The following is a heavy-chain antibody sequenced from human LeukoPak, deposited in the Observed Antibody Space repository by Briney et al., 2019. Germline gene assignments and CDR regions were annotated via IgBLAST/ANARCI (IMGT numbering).Heavy chain of an antibody. CDR1: GGTFSGYA. D-gene: IGHD6-13*01. V-gene: IGHV1-69*13. Sequence: ASVKVSCKASGGTFSGYAISWVRQAPGQGLEWMGGIIPIFGTANYAQKFQGRVTITADESTSTVYMELSSLRSEDTAVYYCARPQRIAAAGGAFDIWGQGTMVTVSS. J-gene: IGHJ3*02. CDR2: IIPIFGTA. CDR3: ARPQRIAAAGGAFDI.